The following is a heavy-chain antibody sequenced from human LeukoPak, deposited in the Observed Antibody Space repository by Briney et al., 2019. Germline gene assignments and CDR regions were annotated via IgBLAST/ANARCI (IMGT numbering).Heavy chain of an antibody. V-gene: IGHV3-23*01. J-gene: IGHJ5*01. Sequence: GGSLRLSCAASGFRLSTYAMSWVRQAPGKGLEWVSGISGRDDSTYYANSVKGRFTISRDNSKNTLYLQMSGLRAEDTAVYYCAKDRETSSTSPNWFDSWGQGTLVTVSS. D-gene: IGHD2-2*01. CDR2: ISGRDDST. CDR3: AKDRETSSTSPNWFDS. CDR1: GFRLSTYA.